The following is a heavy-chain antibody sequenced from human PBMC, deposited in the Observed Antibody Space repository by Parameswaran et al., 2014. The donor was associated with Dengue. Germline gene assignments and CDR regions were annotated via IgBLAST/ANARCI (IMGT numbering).Heavy chain of an antibody. CDR3: ATQTYYYYMDV. CDR2: ISSSGSTI. V-gene: IGHV3-11*01. J-gene: IGHJ6*03. Sequence: VRQMPGKGLEWVSYISSSGSTIYYADSVKGRFTISRDNAKNSLYLQMNSLRAEDTAVYYCATQTYYYYMDVWGKGTTVTVSS.